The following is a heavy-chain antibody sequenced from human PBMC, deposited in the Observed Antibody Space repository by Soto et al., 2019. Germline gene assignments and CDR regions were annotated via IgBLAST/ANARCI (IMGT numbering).Heavy chain of an antibody. CDR3: ARSQGDIVVVVAATPYYYGMDV. V-gene: IGHV1-69*01. CDR1: GGTFSSYA. D-gene: IGHD2-15*01. J-gene: IGHJ6*02. CDR2: IIPIFGTA. Sequence: QVQLVQSGAEVKKPGSSVKVSCKASGGTFSSYAISWVRQAPGQGLEWMGGIIPIFGTANYAQKFQGRVTITADESTSTAYMELSSLRSEDTAVYYCARSQGDIVVVVAATPYYYGMDVWGQGTTVTVSS.